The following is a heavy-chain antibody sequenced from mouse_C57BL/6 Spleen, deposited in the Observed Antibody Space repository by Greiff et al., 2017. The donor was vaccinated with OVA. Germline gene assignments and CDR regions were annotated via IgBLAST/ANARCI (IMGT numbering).Heavy chain of an antibody. Sequence: QVHVKQSGPGLVQPSQSLSITCTVSGFSLTSYGVHWVRQSPGKGLEWLGVIWSGGSTDYNAAFISRLSISQDNSTSQVFFKMNSLQADDTAIYYCARNYEGGSYAMDYWGQGTSVTVSS. J-gene: IGHJ4*01. CDR1: GFSLTSYG. CDR2: IWSGGST. V-gene: IGHV2-2*01. CDR3: ARNYEGGSYAMDY. D-gene: IGHD2-3*01.